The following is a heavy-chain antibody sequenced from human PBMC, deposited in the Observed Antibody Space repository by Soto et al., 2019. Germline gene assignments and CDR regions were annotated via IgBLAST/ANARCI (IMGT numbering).Heavy chain of an antibody. D-gene: IGHD3-10*01. CDR3: ARAQNMVRGVTNAFDI. CDR2: IYYSGST. J-gene: IGHJ3*02. CDR1: GGSISSGGYY. Sequence: SETLSLTCTVSGGSISSGGYYWSWIRQHPGKGLEWIGYIYYSGSTYYNPPLTSRVTISVDTSKNQFSLQLSSVTAADTAVYYCARAQNMVRGVTNAFDIWGQGTMVTVSS. V-gene: IGHV4-31*03.